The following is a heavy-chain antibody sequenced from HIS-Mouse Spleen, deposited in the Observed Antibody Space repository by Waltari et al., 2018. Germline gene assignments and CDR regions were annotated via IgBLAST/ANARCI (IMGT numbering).Heavy chain of an antibody. CDR1: GYPFPGYY. CDR3: AREESSSSDNWFDP. V-gene: IGHV1-2*02. Sequence: QVQLVQSGAEVKKPGASVKVSCKASGYPFPGYYRHWVRQAPGQGLEWMGWINPNSGGTNYAQKFQGRVTMTRDTSISTAYMELSRLRSDDTAVYYCAREESSSSDNWFDPWGQGTLVTVSS. D-gene: IGHD6-6*01. CDR2: INPNSGGT. J-gene: IGHJ5*02.